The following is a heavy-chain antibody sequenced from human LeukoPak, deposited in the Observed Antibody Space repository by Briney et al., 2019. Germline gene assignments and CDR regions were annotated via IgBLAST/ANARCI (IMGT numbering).Heavy chain of an antibody. CDR2: IYHSGST. CDR1: GYSISSAYY. Sequence: SETLSLTCTVSGYSISSAYYWGWIRQPPGKGLEWIGSIYHSGSTYYNPSLKSRVTTSVDTSKNQFSLKLSSVTAADTAVYYCARESYGSRSYDYYYYYMDVWGKGTTVTVSS. J-gene: IGHJ6*03. D-gene: IGHD3-10*01. CDR3: ARESYGSRSYDYYYYYMDV. V-gene: IGHV4-38-2*02.